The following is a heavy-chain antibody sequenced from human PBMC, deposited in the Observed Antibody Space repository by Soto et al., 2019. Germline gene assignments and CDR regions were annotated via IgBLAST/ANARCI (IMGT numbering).Heavy chain of an antibody. CDR1: GFTLSSYW. Sequence: EVQLVESGGGLVQPGGSLRLSCEASGFTLSSYWMSWIRQAPGKGLEWVANTRQDGGQSYLVDSVQGRFTISRDNAKNSVYLQMTSLRAEDTAVYYCVRDGTTDWHFDSWGQGTLVTVSS. V-gene: IGHV3-7*01. CDR2: TRQDGGQS. D-gene: IGHD3-9*01. CDR3: VRDGTTDWHFDS. J-gene: IGHJ4*02.